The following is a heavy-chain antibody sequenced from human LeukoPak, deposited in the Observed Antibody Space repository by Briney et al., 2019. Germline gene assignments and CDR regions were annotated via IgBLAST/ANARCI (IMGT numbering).Heavy chain of an antibody. Sequence: GGSLRLSCAASGFTFSDYYMSWIRPAPGKGLEWVSYISSSSSYTNYADSVKGRFTISRDNAKNSLYLQMNSLRAEDTAVYYCAVGVAAADLNYWGQGTLVTVSS. D-gene: IGHD6-13*01. J-gene: IGHJ4*02. CDR1: GFTFSDYY. CDR3: AVGVAAADLNY. CDR2: ISSSSSYT. V-gene: IGHV3-11*03.